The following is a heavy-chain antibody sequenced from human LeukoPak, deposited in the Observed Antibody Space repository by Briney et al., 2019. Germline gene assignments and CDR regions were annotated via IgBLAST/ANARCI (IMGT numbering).Heavy chain of an antibody. V-gene: IGHV5-51*01. D-gene: IGHD3-22*01. J-gene: IGHJ6*01. Sequence: PGESLETSFKGSGYSFTSYWIGWVRQMPGKGLEWMGIIYPGDSDTRYSPSFQGQVTISADKSISTAYLQWSSLKASDTAMYYCARLHLVVPGGSYDYGMDVWGQGTTVAVSS. CDR3: ARLHLVVPGGSYDYGMDV. CDR1: GYSFTSYW. CDR2: IYPGDSDT.